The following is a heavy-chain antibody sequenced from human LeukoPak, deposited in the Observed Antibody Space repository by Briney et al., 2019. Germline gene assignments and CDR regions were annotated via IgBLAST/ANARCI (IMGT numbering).Heavy chain of an antibody. CDR2: IYHSGST. J-gene: IGHJ4*02. V-gene: IGHV4-38-2*01. CDR1: GYSISSGYY. CDR3: ARGNILCSGGSCSTNIDY. D-gene: IGHD2-15*01. Sequence: SETLSLTCAVSGYSISSGYYWGWIRQPPGKGLEWIGSIYHSGSTYYNPSLKSRVTISVDTSKNQFSLKLSSVTAADTAVYYCARGNILCSGGSCSTNIDYWGQGTLVTVSS.